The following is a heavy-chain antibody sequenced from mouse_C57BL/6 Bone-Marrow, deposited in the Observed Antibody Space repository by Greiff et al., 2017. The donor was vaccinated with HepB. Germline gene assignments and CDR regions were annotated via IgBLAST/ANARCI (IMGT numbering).Heavy chain of an antibody. D-gene: IGHD2-10*02. J-gene: IGHJ4*01. CDR1: GYTFTSYW. V-gene: IGHV1-59*01. Sequence: VQLQQPGAELVRPGTSVKLSCKASGYTFTSYWMHWVKQRPGQGLEWIGVIDPSDSYTNYNQKFKGKATLTVDTSSSTAYMQLSSLTSEDSAVYYCARPRYGNYGYAMDYWGQGTSVTVSS. CDR3: ARPRYGNYGYAMDY. CDR2: IDPSDSYT.